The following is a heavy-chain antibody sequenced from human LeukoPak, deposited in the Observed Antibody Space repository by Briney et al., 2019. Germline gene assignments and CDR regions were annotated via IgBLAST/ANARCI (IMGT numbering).Heavy chain of an antibody. V-gene: IGHV4-30-4*08. D-gene: IGHD3-10*01. J-gene: IGHJ5*02. CDR1: GGSISSGDYY. Sequence: SSETLSLTCTVSGGSISSGDYYWSWIRQPPGKGLEWIGYIYYSGSTYYNPSLKSRVTISVDTSKNQFSLKLSSVTAADTAVYYCARCITMVRGITSWFDPWGQGTLVTVSS. CDR3: ARCITMVRGITSWFDP. CDR2: IYYSGST.